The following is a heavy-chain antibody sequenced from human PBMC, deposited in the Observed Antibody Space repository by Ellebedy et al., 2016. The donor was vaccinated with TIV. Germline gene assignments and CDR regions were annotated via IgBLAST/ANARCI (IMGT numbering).Heavy chain of an antibody. CDR2: IYYSGST. CDR3: ARFHPYGMDV. V-gene: IGHV4-39*01. CDR1: GGSISSSSYY. Sequence: SETLSLTCTVSGGSISSSSYYWGWIRQPPGKGLEWIGSIYYSGSTYYNPSLKSRVTISVDTSKNQFSLKLSSVTAADTAVYYCARFHPYGMDVWGQGTTVTVSS. J-gene: IGHJ6*02.